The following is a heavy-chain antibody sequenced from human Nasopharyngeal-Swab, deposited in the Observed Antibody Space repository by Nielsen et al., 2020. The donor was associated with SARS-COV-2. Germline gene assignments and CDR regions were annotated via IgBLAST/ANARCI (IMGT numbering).Heavy chain of an antibody. V-gene: IGHV4-4*02. Sequence: SETLSLTCTVSGGSISLDNWWTWVRQSPGKGLEWIGEIHHSERTKSNPSLKSRVAISVDKSNNQFSLKLTSVTAADTAVYYCARDFPQILSGYISDALDIWGPGTMVTVSS. CDR3: ARDFPQILSGYISDALDI. CDR2: IHHSERT. J-gene: IGHJ3*02. CDR1: GGSISLDNW. D-gene: IGHD3-9*01.